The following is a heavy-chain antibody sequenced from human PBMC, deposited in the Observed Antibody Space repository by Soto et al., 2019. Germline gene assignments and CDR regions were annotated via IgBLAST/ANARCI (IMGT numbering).Heavy chain of an antibody. CDR2: IYPGDSDT. CDR3: ARDRYDFWSGYVAAFDI. J-gene: IGHJ3*02. CDR1: GYSFTSYW. V-gene: IGHV5-51*01. Sequence: PGESLKISCKGSGYSFTSYWIGWVRQMPGKGLEWMGIIYPGDSDTRYSPSFQGQVTITADKSTSTAYMELSSLRSEDTAVYYCARDRYDFWSGYVAAFDIWGQGTMVTVSS. D-gene: IGHD3-3*01.